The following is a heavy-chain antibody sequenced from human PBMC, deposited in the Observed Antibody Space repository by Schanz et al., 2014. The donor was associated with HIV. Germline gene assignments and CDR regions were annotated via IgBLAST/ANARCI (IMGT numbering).Heavy chain of an antibody. Sequence: QVQLVESGGGVVQPGRSLILSCAASRFSFRGYGMHWVRQTPGKGLEWVAVISFDGNNKYYADSVKGRFTFSRDNSKNTLYLQMNSLRAEDTAVYYCVRGAIWEWDQPDFDYWGQGTLVTVSS. V-gene: IGHV3-30*03. CDR3: VRGAIWEWDQPDFDY. CDR2: ISFDGNNK. CDR1: RFSFRGYG. D-gene: IGHD2-15*01. J-gene: IGHJ4*02.